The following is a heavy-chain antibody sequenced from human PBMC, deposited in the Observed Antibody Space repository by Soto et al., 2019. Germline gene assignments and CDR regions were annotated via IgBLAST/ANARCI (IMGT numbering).Heavy chain of an antibody. CDR1: GFSFSVYG. CDR2: IWYDASKQ. V-gene: IGHV3-33*01. D-gene: IGHD2-15*01. J-gene: IGHJ4*02. Sequence: GGSLRLSCEAPGFSFSVYGMHWVRQAPGKGLEWVAVIWYDASKQFYAGSVEGRFTISRDNSKATLYLQMNSLRAEDTAVYYCAAWAEGATEVHWGQGTLVTVSS. CDR3: AAWAEGATEVH.